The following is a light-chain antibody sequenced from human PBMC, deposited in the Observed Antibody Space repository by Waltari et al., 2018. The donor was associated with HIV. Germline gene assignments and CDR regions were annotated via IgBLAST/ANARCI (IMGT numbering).Light chain of an antibody. Sequence: SYELTQPPSVSVSPGQTATITCSGDALPKRNAYWYQQRSGQAPVLVMYDDNKRPPGCPERFSGSTSGTTATLTVSRAQVDDEADYYCYSTDTTGYERVFGGGTKLTVL. CDR1: ALPKRN. CDR3: YSTDTTGYERV. V-gene: IGLV3-10*01. CDR2: DDN. J-gene: IGLJ3*02.